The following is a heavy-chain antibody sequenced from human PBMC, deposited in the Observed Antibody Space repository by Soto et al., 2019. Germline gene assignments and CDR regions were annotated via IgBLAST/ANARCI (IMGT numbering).Heavy chain of an antibody. CDR1: GGTFSSYA. D-gene: IGHD3-9*01. J-gene: IGHJ6*02. CDR3: ARGLRYFDWLPTQAYYYYYGMDV. CDR2: IIPIFGTA. Sequence: EASVKVSCKASGGTFSSYAISWVRQAPGQGLEWMGGIIPIFGTANYAQKFQGRVTITADKSTSTAYMELSSLRSEDTAVYYCARGLRYFDWLPTQAYYYYYGMDVWGQGTTVTVSS. V-gene: IGHV1-69*06.